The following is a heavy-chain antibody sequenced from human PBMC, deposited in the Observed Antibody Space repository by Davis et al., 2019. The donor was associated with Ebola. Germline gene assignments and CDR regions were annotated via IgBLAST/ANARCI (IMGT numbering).Heavy chain of an antibody. J-gene: IGHJ6*02. D-gene: IGHD3-10*01. CDR3: AKTLEFTSGELYRRYGMYV. CDR1: GGTFRTFA. Sequence: SVKVSCKASGGTFRTFAISWVRQAPGQGLEWMGGIIPMFGTPNYAQKFHGRVTITEEEFTSTVYMELNGLSSEDTAVYYCAKTLEFTSGELYRRYGMYVWGQGTTVSVSS. CDR2: IIPMFGTP. V-gene: IGHV1-69*13.